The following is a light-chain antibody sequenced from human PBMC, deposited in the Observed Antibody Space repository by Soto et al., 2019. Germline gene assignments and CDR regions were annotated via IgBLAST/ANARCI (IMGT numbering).Light chain of an antibody. CDR2: EHN. CDR3: QSYDSNTVI. Sequence: NFMLTQPHSVSESPGKTVTISCTGSSGSIASNYVQWYQQRPGSAPASVIYEHNQRPSGVPDRFSGSTDGSSNSASLTISGLQNEDEADYYCQSYDSNTVIFGGGTKVTVL. J-gene: IGLJ2*01. V-gene: IGLV6-57*02. CDR1: SGSIASNY.